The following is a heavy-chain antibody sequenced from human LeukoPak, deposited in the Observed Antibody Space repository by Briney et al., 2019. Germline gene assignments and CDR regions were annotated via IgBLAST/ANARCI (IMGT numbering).Heavy chain of an antibody. D-gene: IGHD4-17*01. CDR3: ARRDFNDYGDYVHAFEI. CDR1: GFTFSSYW. J-gene: IGHJ3*02. CDR2: IKPDGSEK. V-gene: IGHV3-7*01. Sequence: PGGSLRLSCAASGFTFSSYWMSWVRQAPGKGLEWVASIKPDGSEKYCVDSVKGRFTISRDNAKKSLYLQMNSLRAEDTAVYYCARRDFNDYGDYVHAFEIWGQGTMVTVSA.